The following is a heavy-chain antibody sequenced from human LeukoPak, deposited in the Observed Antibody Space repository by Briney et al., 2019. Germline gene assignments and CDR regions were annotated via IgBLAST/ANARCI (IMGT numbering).Heavy chain of an antibody. D-gene: IGHD2-15*01. CDR3: ARGAQGYCSGGSCYGINRYFQH. CDR2: VYYSGTANSGTT. J-gene: IGHJ1*01. CDR1: GGSISSYY. V-gene: IGHV4-59*12. Sequence: SETLSLTCTVSGGSISSYYWTWIRQPPGKGLEWIGCVYYSGTANSGTTNYNPSLESRVRFQVDTSRNQVYLRLTSVTAADTAVYYCARGAQGYCSGGSCYGINRYFQHWGQGTLVTVSS.